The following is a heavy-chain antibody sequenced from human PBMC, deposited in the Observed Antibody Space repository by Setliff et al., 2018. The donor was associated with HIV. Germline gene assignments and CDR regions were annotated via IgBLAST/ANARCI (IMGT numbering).Heavy chain of an antibody. D-gene: IGHD3-10*01. V-gene: IGHV4-38-2*01. Sequence: PSETLSLTCAVYGYPIDSGFYWGWIRQTPGKGLEWIASSYHTGSKYYNPSFKRRVTISVDTSKNQFSLKLTSVTAADTAVYYCARNHYYGSGKNRWFDPWGQGMLVTVSS. CDR3: ARNHYYGSGKNRWFDP. CDR2: SYHTGSK. CDR1: GYPIDSGFY. J-gene: IGHJ5*02.